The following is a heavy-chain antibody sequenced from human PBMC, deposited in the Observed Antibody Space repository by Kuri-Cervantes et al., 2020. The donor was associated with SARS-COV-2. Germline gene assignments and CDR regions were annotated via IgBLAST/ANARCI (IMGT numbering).Heavy chain of an antibody. J-gene: IGHJ4*02. V-gene: IGHV4-59*01. CDR1: GGSISSYY. CDR3: ARGSWNYPFDY. Sequence: SETLSLTCTVSGGSISSYYWSWIRQPPGKGLEWIGYIYYNGSTNYNPSLKSRVTISVDTSKNQFSLKLSSVTAADTAVYYCARGSWNYPFDYWGQGTLVTVSS. CDR2: IYYNGST. D-gene: IGHD1-7*01.